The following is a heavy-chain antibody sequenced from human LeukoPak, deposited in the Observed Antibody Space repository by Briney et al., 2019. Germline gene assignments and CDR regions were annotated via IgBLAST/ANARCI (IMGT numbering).Heavy chain of an antibody. D-gene: IGHD6-19*01. CDR1: GGSISSSSYY. Sequence: SETLSLTCTVSGGSISSSSYYWGWIRQPPGKGLEWIGSIYYSGSTYYNPSLKSRVTISVDTSKNQFSLKLSSVTAADTAVYYCAGGGWSQFDYWGQGTLVTVSS. CDR3: AGGGWSQFDY. J-gene: IGHJ4*02. V-gene: IGHV4-39*01. CDR2: IYYSGST.